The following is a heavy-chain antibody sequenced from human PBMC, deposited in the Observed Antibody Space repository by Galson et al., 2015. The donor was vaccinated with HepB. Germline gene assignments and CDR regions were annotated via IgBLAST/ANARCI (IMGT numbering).Heavy chain of an antibody. J-gene: IGHJ4*02. CDR2: IYYSGST. Sequence: LSLTCTVSGGSISSYYWSWIRQPPGKGLEWIGYIYYSGSTNYNPSLKSRVTISVDTSKNQFSLKLSSVTAADTAVYYCASGKLRTSGQLWLDYWGQGTLVTVSS. CDR3: ASGKLRTSGQLWLDY. CDR1: GGSISSYY. V-gene: IGHV4-59*01. D-gene: IGHD5-18*01.